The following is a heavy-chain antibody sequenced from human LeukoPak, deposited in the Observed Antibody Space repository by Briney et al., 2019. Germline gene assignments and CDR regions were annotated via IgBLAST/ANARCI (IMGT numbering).Heavy chain of an antibody. Sequence: SETLSLTCIVSGDSISNSGWSWGWSRQPPGKGLEWIGTMPYDENVADNEIPSYNPSLKSRVSISADTSKNQLSLKVNSVTAADTASYYCARLTLTGVGGRGWFDAWGQGTLVIVSS. CDR3: ARLTLTGVGGRGWFDA. CDR1: GDSISNSGWS. CDR2: MPYDENVADNEIP. D-gene: IGHD3-3*01. V-gene: IGHV4-39*01. J-gene: IGHJ5*02.